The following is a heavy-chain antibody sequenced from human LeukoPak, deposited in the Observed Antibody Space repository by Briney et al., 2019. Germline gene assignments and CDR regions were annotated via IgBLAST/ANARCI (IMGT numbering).Heavy chain of an antibody. CDR1: GGAFSSYA. CDR3: AREWFEGHFDTFSVY. D-gene: IGHD3-10*01. V-gene: IGHV1-69*13. CDR2: IIRIFGTA. Sequence: ASVKVSCKASGGAFSSYAISWVRQAPGQGLEWMGGIIRIFGTANYAQKFQGRVTMTADESTSTAYMELSSLRSEDTAVYYCAREWFEGHFDTFSVYWGQGTLVTVSS. J-gene: IGHJ4*02.